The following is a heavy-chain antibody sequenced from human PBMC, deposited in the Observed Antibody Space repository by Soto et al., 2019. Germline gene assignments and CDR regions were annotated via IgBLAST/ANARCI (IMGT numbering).Heavy chain of an antibody. Sequence: QVQLVQSGAEVKEPGASVRLSCKAFGYTFTAYNIHWVRQAPGQGLEWMGWINAGNGNTRSTRNFQGRVIITRDTSATTAYLEVDSLRSEDTAIYYCARVAPSGGSVPRFDPWGQGTLLTVSS. V-gene: IGHV1-3*01. J-gene: IGHJ5*02. CDR3: ARVAPSGGSVPRFDP. D-gene: IGHD3-10*01. CDR2: INAGNGNT. CDR1: GYTFTAYN.